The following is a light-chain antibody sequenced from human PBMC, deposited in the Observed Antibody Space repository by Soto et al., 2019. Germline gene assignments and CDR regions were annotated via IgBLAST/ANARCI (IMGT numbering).Light chain of an antibody. J-gene: IGLJ2*01. CDR2: DVS. CDR3: SSYTSSSTLYVV. V-gene: IGLV2-14*01. Sequence: ALTQPASVSGSPGQSITISCTGTSSDVGGYNYVSWYQQHPGKAPKLMIYDVSNRPSGVSNRFSGSKSGNTASLTISGLQAEDEADYYCSSYTSSSTLYVVFGGGTKVTVL. CDR1: SSDVGGYNY.